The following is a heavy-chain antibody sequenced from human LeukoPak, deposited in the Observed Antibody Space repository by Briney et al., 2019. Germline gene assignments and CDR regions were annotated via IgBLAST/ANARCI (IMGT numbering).Heavy chain of an antibody. D-gene: IGHD5-12*01. CDR2: ISDSGAST. J-gene: IGHJ4*02. CDR1: GFTFTTYA. CDR3: AKSHSVGYRGYFDH. V-gene: IGHV3-23*01. Sequence: PGGSLRLSCAASGFTFTTYAMSWVRQAPGKRLEWVSTISDSGASTYYADSVKGRFTISRDNSKNTLYLQMNSLRAEDTAVYYCAKSHSVGYRGYFDHWGQGTLVTVSS.